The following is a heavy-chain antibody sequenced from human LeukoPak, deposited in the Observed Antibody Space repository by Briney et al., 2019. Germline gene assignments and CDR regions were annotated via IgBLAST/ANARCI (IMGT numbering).Heavy chain of an antibody. Sequence: SETLSLTCTVSGGSVNYYYWSWIWQPPGKGLEWIGFIYYSGRTNYNPSLKSRVTISVDTSKNQFTLRMSSVTAADTAVYYCVRDGSGSSNYDYYGMDVWGQGTTVTVSS. CDR3: VRDGSGSSNYDYYGMDV. J-gene: IGHJ6*02. CDR2: IYYSGRT. D-gene: IGHD3-10*01. CDR1: GGSVNYYY. V-gene: IGHV4-59*02.